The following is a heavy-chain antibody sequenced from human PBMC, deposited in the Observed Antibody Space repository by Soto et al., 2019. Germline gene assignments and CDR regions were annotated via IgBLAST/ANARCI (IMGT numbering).Heavy chain of an antibody. J-gene: IGHJ4*02. V-gene: IGHV1-69*01. CDR3: XLTLEIVVVXXXXXXY. CDR2: IIPIFGTA. D-gene: IGHD2-15*01. Sequence: QVQLVQSGAEVKKPGSSVKVSCKASGGTFSSYAISWVRQAPGQGLEWMGGIIPIFGTANYAQKFQGRVTITADESTSTAYMXXSSLRSEXXXXXXXXLTLEIVVVXXXXXXYWGQG. CDR1: GGTFSSYA.